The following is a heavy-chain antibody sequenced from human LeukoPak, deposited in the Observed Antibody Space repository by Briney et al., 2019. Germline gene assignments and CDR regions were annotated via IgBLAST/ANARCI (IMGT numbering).Heavy chain of an antibody. CDR2: ISGSGGST. CDR1: GFTFSSYA. CDR3: AKEGAYYYDSSGYYPFDY. D-gene: IGHD3-22*01. J-gene: IGHJ4*02. V-gene: IGHV3-23*01. Sequence: GGSLRLSCAASGFTFSSYAMSWVRQAPGKGLEWVSAISGSGGSTYYADSVKGRFTISRDNSKDTLYLQMNSLRAEDTAVYYCAKEGAYYYDSSGYYPFDYWGQGTLVTVSS.